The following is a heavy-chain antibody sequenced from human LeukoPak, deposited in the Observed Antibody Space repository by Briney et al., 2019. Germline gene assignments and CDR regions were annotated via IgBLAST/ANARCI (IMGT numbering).Heavy chain of an antibody. V-gene: IGHV4-59*01. D-gene: IGHD3-10*01. CDR1: GGSISSYY. CDR2: IYYSGST. CDR3: ARTYGSGSYHIDY. J-gene: IGHJ4*02. Sequence: SETLSLTCTVSGGSISSYYWSWIRQPPGKGLEWIGYIYYSGSTNYNPSLQSRVTISVDTSKNQFSLKLSSVTAADTAVYYCARTYGSGSYHIDYWGQGTLVTVSS.